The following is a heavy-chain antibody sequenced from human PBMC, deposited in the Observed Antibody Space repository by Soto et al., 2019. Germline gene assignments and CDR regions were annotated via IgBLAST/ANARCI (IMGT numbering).Heavy chain of an antibody. CDR2: ISAYNGNT. D-gene: IGHD6-19*01. CDR3: ARERSPYSSGWPHPFDY. Sequence: DSVKVSCKASGYTFTSYGISWVRQAPGQGLEWMGWISAYNGNTNYAQKLQGRVTMTTDTSTSTAYMELRSLRSDDTAVYYCARERSPYSSGWPHPFDYWGQGTLFPVYS. CDR1: GYTFTSYG. V-gene: IGHV1-18*04. J-gene: IGHJ4*02.